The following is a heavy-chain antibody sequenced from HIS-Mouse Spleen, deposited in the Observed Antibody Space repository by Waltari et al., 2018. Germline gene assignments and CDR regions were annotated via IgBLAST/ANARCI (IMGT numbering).Heavy chain of an antibody. CDR2: IYYSGST. CDR1: GGSTSSSRYH. CDR3: AREIPYSSSWYDWYFDL. Sequence: QLQLQESGPGLVKPSETPSLTCTVPGGSTSSSRYHCGWSRQPPRKGLEWIGSIYYSGSTYYNPSLKSRVTISVDTSKNQFSLKLSSVTAADTAVYYCAREIPYSSSWYDWYFDLWGRGTLVTVSS. V-gene: IGHV4-39*07. J-gene: IGHJ2*01. D-gene: IGHD6-13*01.